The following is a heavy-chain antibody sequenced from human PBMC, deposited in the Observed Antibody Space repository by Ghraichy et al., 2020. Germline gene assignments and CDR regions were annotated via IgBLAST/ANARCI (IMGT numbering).Heavy chain of an antibody. Sequence: GSLNISCAASGFIFSDYYMSWIRQAPGKGLEWVSYISRGGNTIYYADSVKGRFTISRDNAKNSLYLQMNSLRDEDTAVYYCARDASYDYWGQGTLVTVSS. CDR2: ISRGGNTI. CDR1: GFIFSDYY. CDR3: ARDASYDY. J-gene: IGHJ4*02. D-gene: IGHD3-10*01. V-gene: IGHV3-11*01.